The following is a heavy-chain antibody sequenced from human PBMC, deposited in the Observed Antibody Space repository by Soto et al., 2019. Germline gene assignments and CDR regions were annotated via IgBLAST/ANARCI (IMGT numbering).Heavy chain of an antibody. CDR2: INPSGGST. CDR3: ARDPPGGLWFGELTSVY. D-gene: IGHD3-10*01. Sequence: QVQLVQSGAEVKKPGASVKVSCKASGYTFTSYYMHWVRQAPGQGLEWMGIINPSGGSTSYAQKFQGRVTMTRDTSTSTVYMELSSLRSEDTAVYYCARDPPGGLWFGELTSVYWGQGTLVTVSS. CDR1: GYTFTSYY. J-gene: IGHJ4*02. V-gene: IGHV1-46*01.